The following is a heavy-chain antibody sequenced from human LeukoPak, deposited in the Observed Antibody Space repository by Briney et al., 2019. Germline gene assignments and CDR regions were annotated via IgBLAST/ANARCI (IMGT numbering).Heavy chain of an antibody. CDR2: ISWNSGSI. Sequence: GGSLRLSCAASGFTFDDYAMHWVRQAPGKGLEWFSGISWNSGSIGYADSVKGRFTISRDNAKNSLYLQMNSLRAEDTAVYYCARDGPGGYSGDAFDIWGQGTMVTVSS. CDR1: GFTFDDYA. V-gene: IGHV3-9*01. J-gene: IGHJ3*02. D-gene: IGHD2-21*01. CDR3: ARDGPGGYSGDAFDI.